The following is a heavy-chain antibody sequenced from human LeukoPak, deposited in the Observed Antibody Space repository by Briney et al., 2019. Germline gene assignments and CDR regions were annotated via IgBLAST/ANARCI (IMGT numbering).Heavy chain of an antibody. CDR1: GFTFSSYS. Sequence: GGSLRLSCAASGFTFSSYSMNWARQAPGKGLEWVSSISSSSSYIYYADSVKGRFTISRDNAKNSLYLQMNSLRAEDTAVYYCAGTMVRGVIITKYYFDYWGQGTLVTVSS. V-gene: IGHV3-21*01. CDR2: ISSSSSYI. CDR3: AGTMVRGVIITKYYFDY. J-gene: IGHJ4*02. D-gene: IGHD3-10*01.